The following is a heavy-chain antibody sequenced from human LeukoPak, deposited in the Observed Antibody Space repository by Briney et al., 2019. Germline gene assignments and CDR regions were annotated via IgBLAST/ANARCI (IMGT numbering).Heavy chain of an antibody. CDR2: ITPYNGNT. Sequence: PGASVKVSCRASGYTFTNYDITRIRQAPGQGLESMGYITPYNGNTNYAQKLQGRVTMTTDTATSTVYMELRSLRSDDTAVYYCAREASSGAYNDYWGQGTLVTVSS. CDR3: AREASSGAYNDY. D-gene: IGHD1-26*01. CDR1: GYTFTNYD. V-gene: IGHV1-18*01. J-gene: IGHJ4*02.